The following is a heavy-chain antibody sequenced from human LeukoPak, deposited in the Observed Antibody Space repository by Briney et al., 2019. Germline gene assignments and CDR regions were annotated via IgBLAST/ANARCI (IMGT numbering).Heavy chain of an antibody. Sequence: GGSLRLSCAASGFPFSDHWMNWVRQAPGKGLEWVANINVDGSETYYVDSVKGRFTISRDNAKNTLYLQLGSLRDEDTAMYYCARSLSSGVTNYWGQGTLVTVSS. CDR2: INVDGSET. CDR1: GFPFSDHW. J-gene: IGHJ4*02. D-gene: IGHD3-3*01. CDR3: ARSLSSGVTNY. V-gene: IGHV3-7*01.